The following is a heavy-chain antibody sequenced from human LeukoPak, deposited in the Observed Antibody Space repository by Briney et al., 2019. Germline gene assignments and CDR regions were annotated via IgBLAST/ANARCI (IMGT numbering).Heavy chain of an antibody. V-gene: IGHV1-69*05. CDR1: GGTFSSYA. D-gene: IGHD3-22*01. CDR3: ASPITYYYDSSGYYF. Sequence: SVKVSCKASGGTFSSYAISWVRQAPGQGLEWMGRIIPIFGTANYAQKFQGRVTITTDKSTSTAYMELSSLRSEDTAVYYCASPITYYYDSSGYYFWGQGTLVTVSS. CDR2: IIPIFGTA. J-gene: IGHJ4*02.